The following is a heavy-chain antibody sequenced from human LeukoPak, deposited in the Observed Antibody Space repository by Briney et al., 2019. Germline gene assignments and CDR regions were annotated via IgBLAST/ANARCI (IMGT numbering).Heavy chain of an antibody. Sequence: GGSLRLSCAASGFTFSSYAMSWVRQAPGKGLEWVSAISGSGGSTYYADSVKGRFTISRDNSKSTLYLQMNSLRAKDTAVYYCAKDREVGAVAPVPFDYWGQGTLVTVSS. CDR1: GFTFSSYA. CDR3: AKDREVGAVAPVPFDY. V-gene: IGHV3-23*01. J-gene: IGHJ4*02. D-gene: IGHD6-19*01. CDR2: ISGSGGST.